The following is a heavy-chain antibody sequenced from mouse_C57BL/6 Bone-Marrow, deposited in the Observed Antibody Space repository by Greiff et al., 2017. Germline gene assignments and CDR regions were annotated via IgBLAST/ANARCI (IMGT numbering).Heavy chain of an antibody. CDR2: IWTGGGI. D-gene: IGHD2-5*01. J-gene: IGHJ3*01. CDR1: GFSLPSYA. Sequence: VQGVESGPGLVAPSQSLSITCTVSGFSLPSYAISWVRQPPGKGLEWLGVIWTGGGINYNSALKSRPSISKDNSKSQVFLKRNSLQTDDTARYYCATYSNYPAWFAYWGQGTLVTVSA. CDR3: ATYSNYPAWFAY. V-gene: IGHV2-9-1*01.